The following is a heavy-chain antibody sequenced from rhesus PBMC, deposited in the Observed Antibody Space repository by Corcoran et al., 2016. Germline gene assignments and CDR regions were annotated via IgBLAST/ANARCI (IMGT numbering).Heavy chain of an antibody. CDR1: GFTVDDYA. D-gene: IGHD4-17*01. V-gene: IGHV3-134*01. J-gene: IGHJ4*01. CDR3: SRDNGNYFDY. Sequence: DVQLVESGGALAQPGGSLRLSCAASGFTVDDYAISWVRQAPGKGLGWVSRIGWDGGSTYYADSVKGRFTISRDNAKNTLYLQMDRLRAEDTALYYCSRDNGNYFDYWGQGVLVTVSS. CDR2: IGWDGGST.